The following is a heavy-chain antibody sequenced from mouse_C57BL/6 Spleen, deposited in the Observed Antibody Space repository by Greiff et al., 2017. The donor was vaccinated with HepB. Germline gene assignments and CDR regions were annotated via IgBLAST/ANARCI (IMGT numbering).Heavy chain of an antibody. Sequence: DVMLVESGEGLVKPGGSLKLSCAASGFTFSSYAMSWVRQTPENRLEWVAYISSGGDYIYYADTVKGRFTISRDNARNTLYLQMSSLKSEDTAMYYCTRDQKLNYFDYWGQGTTLTVSS. J-gene: IGHJ2*01. CDR2: ISSGGDYI. CDR3: TRDQKLNYFDY. CDR1: GFTFSSYA. V-gene: IGHV5-9-1*02.